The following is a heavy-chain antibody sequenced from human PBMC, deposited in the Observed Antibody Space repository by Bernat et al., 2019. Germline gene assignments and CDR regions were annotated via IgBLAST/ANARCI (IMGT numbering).Heavy chain of an antibody. Sequence: VQLLESGGGLVQPGGSLRLSCAASGFTFSSYAMSWVRQAPGKGLEGVAVISNDGRNKYYADSVKDRLTISRDNSQNTLYLQMNSLRVEDTAVYYCAKERDSSNWYGGGFDYWGQGTLVTVSS. V-gene: IGHV3-30*18. CDR3: AKERDSSNWYGGGFDY. CDR2: ISNDGRNK. CDR1: GFTFSSYA. J-gene: IGHJ4*02. D-gene: IGHD6-13*01.